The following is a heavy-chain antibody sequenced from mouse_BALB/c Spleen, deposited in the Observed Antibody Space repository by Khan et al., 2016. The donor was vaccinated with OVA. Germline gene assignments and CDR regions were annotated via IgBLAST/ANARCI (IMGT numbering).Heavy chain of an antibody. Sequence: QVQLKESGPELVKPGTSVRISCKASGYTFTSYYLYWVNQRPGQGLEWIGWIYPGNINTEYNEKFKGKATLTADKSSSTSYMHLTSLTSEDSAVYFCAREGYYGNNRAWFAYWGQGTLVTVSA. V-gene: IGHV1S56*01. CDR2: IYPGNINT. CDR3: AREGYYGNNRAWFAY. D-gene: IGHD2-1*01. CDR1: GYTFTSYY. J-gene: IGHJ3*01.